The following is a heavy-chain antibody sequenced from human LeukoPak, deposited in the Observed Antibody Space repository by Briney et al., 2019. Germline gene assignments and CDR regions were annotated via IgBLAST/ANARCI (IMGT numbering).Heavy chain of an antibody. CDR1: GYTFTGYY. CDR2: INPNSGGT. D-gene: IGHD2-2*01. V-gene: IGHV1-2*02. CDR3: ARESGYCSSTSCLNWFDP. Sequence: ASVKVSFKASGYTFTGYYMHWVRQAPGQGLEWMGWINPNSGGTNYAQKFQGRVTMTRDTSISTAYMELSRLRSDDTAVYYCARESGYCSSTSCLNWFDPWGQGTLVTVSS. J-gene: IGHJ5*02.